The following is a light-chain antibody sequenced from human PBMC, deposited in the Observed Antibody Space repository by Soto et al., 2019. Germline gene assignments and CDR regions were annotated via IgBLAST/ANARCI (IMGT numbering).Light chain of an antibody. Sequence: DIVMTQSPLSLPVTPGEPASISCRSSQSLLHGNGYNYLDWYLQKPGQSPQLLVYLGSNRASGVPDRFRGSGSGTDFALKSSRVEAEDVGVYYCMQALQTPRTFGQGTKVEIK. CDR3: MQALQTPRT. V-gene: IGKV2-28*01. CDR2: LGS. CDR1: QSLLHGNGYNY. J-gene: IGKJ1*01.